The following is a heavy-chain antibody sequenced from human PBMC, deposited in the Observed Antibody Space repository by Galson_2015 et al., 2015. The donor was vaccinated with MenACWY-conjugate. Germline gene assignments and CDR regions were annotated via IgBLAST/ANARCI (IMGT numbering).Heavy chain of an antibody. V-gene: IGHV4-4*02. CDR1: GGSISSSNW. J-gene: IGHJ4*02. D-gene: IGHD4-17*01. CDR2: IYHSGST. Sequence: ETLSLTCAVSGGSISSSNWWSWVRQPPGKGLEWIGEIYHSGSTNYNPSLKSRVTISVDKSKNQFSLKLSSVTAADTAVYYCAREDYGDFQFDYWGQGTRVTVSS. CDR3: AREDYGDFQFDY.